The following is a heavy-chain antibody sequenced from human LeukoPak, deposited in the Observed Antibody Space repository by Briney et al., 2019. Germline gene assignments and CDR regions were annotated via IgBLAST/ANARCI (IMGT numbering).Heavy chain of an antibody. CDR3: ARGQPATIDY. J-gene: IGHJ4*02. Sequence: SETLSLTCAVYGGSFSGYYWSWIRRPPGKGLEWIGEINHSGSTNYNPSLKSRVTISVDMSKNQFSLKLSSVTAADTAVYYCARGQPATIDYWGQGTLVTVSS. CDR1: GGSFSGYY. D-gene: IGHD2-2*01. V-gene: IGHV4-34*01. CDR2: INHSGST.